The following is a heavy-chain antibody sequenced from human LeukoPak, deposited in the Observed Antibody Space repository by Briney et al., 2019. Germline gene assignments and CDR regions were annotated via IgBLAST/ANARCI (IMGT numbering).Heavy chain of an antibody. V-gene: IGHV4-39*01. CDR3: ARQTGSGLFILP. CDR1: GGSISSGSYY. Sequence: SETLSLTCTVSGGSISSGSYYWGWIRQPPGKGLEWIGNIYYSGSTYYNPSLKSRVTISVDTSKNQFSLKLSSVTAADTAVYYCARQTGSGLFILPGGQGTLVTVSP. D-gene: IGHD3/OR15-3a*01. CDR2: IYYSGST. J-gene: IGHJ4*02.